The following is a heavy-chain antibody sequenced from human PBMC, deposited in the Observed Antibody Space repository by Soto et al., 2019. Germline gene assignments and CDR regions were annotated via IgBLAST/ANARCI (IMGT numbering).Heavy chain of an antibody. CDR2: MYDSGST. CDR3: ARQDSTGYFDF. J-gene: IGHJ4*02. Sequence: QLQLQESGPGLVKPSETLSLTCTVSGGSISSSDYYWGWIRQPPGKNLEWIGSMYDSGSTYYNPSLKSRVTISVDTSKTQFSLKLSSVTAADTAVYYCARQDSTGYFDFWGQGTLVTVSS. D-gene: IGHD3-22*01. CDR1: GGSISSSDYY. V-gene: IGHV4-39*01.